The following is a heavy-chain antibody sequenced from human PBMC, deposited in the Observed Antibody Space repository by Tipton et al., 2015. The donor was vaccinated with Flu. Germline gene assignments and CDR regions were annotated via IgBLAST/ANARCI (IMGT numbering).Heavy chain of an antibody. D-gene: IGHD3-10*01. CDR3: AKDRVAAARTMVPAFDY. V-gene: IGHV3-23*01. CDR1: GFTFSSYA. J-gene: IGHJ4*02. CDR2: ISGSGGST. Sequence: SLRLSCAASGFTFSSYAMSWVRQAPGKGLEWVSAISGSGGSTYYADSVKGRFTISRDNSKNTLYLQMNSLRAEDTAVYYCAKDRVAAARTMVPAFDYWGQGTLATVSS.